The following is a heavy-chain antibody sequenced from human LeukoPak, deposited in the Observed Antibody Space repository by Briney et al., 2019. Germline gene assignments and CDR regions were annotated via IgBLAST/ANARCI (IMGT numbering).Heavy chain of an antibody. V-gene: IGHV1-18*01. J-gene: IGHJ4*02. CDR2: ISAYNGNT. Sequence: ASVKVSCKASGYTFTSYGISWVRQAPGQGLEWMGWISAYNGNTNYAQKLQGRVTMTTDTSTSTAYMELRSLRSDDTAVYYCARRDCTTGACRFDDWGQGTRVSVSP. CDR1: GYTFTSYG. CDR3: ARRDCTTGACRFDD. D-gene: IGHD2-8*01.